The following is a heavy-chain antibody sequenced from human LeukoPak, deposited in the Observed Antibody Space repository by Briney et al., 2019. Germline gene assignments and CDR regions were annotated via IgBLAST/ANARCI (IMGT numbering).Heavy chain of an antibody. CDR1: GFTFSSYS. V-gene: IGHV3-21*01. CDR2: ITTSSTYI. CDR3: ARGKYSSGWFDY. D-gene: IGHD6-19*01. J-gene: IGHJ4*02. Sequence: GGSLRLSCAASGFTFSSYSMSWVRQAPGKGLEWVSSITTSSTYISYADSVKGRFTISRDNGKNSLYLQMNSLRAEDTAVYYCARGKYSSGWFDYWGQGTLVTVSS.